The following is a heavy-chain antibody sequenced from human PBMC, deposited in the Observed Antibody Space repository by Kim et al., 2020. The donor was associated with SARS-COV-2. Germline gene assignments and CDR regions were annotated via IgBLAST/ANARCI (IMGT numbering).Heavy chain of an antibody. V-gene: IGHV3-53*01. D-gene: IGHD3-22*01. CDR2: IYSGGST. CDR3: ARDYDSSGYYYKRPLFY. CDR1: GFTVSSNY. Sequence: GGSLRLSCAASGFTVSSNYMSWVRQAPGKGLEWVSVIYSGGSTYYADSVKGRFTISRDNSKNTLYLQMNSLRAEDTAVYYCARDYDSSGYYYKRPLFYWGQGTLVTVSS. J-gene: IGHJ4*02.